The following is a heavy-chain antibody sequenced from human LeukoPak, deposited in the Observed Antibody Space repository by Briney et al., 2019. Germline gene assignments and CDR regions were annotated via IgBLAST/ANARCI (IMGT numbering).Heavy chain of an antibody. J-gene: IGHJ3*02. D-gene: IGHD6-19*01. V-gene: IGHV4-61*02. CDR2: IYTSGST. CDR3: AREVSGYSSGWMIGAFDI. CDR1: GGSISSGSYY. Sequence: PSETLSLTRTVSGGSISSGSYYWSWIRQPAGKGLEWIGRIYTSGSTNYNPSLKSRVTISVDTSKNQFSLKLSSVTAADTAVYYCAREVSGYSSGWMIGAFDIWGQGTMVTVSS.